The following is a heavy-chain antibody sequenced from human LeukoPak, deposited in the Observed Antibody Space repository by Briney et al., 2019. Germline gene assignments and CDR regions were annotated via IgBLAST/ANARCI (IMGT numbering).Heavy chain of an antibody. Sequence: SETLSLTCTVSGGSISSSSYYWGWIRQPPGKGLEWIGSIYYSGSTYYNPSLKSRVTISVDTSKNQFSLKLSSVTAADTAVYYCARARYSMWGYWGQGTLVTVSS. CDR1: GGSISSSSYY. CDR3: ARARYSMWGY. D-gene: IGHD5-18*01. J-gene: IGHJ4*02. V-gene: IGHV4-39*07. CDR2: IYYSGST.